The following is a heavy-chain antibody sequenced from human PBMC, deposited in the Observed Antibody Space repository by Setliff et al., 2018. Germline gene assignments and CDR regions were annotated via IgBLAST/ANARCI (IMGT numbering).Heavy chain of an antibody. V-gene: IGHV5-51*01. CDR3: ARQDWELLDAFDI. CDR1: GYSFTSYW. Sequence: GESLKISCKGSGYSFTSYWIGWVRQMPGKGLEWMGIIYPGDSDTRYSPSFQGQVTISADRSISTAYLQWSSLKASDTAMYYCARQDWELLDAFDIWGQGTMVTVSS. J-gene: IGHJ3*02. CDR2: IYPGDSDT. D-gene: IGHD1-26*01.